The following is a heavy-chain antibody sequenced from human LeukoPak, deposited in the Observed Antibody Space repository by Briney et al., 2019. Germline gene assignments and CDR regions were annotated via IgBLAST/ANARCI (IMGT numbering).Heavy chain of an antibody. J-gene: IGHJ4*02. Sequence: GRSLRLSCVASGFTFDDYAMHWVRQAPGKGLEWVSGISWNSGSIGYADSVKGRFTISRDNAKNSLYLQMNSLRAEDTALYYCAKDINGGFIFDYWGQGTLVTVSS. CDR3: AKDINGGFIFDY. V-gene: IGHV3-9*01. CDR2: ISWNSGSI. CDR1: GFTFDDYA. D-gene: IGHD4-23*01.